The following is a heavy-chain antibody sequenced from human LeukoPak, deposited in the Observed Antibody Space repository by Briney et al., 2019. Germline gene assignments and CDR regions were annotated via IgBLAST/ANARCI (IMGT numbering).Heavy chain of an antibody. V-gene: IGHV1-69*06. CDR1: GGTFSSYA. Sequence: GASVKVSCKASGGTFSSYAISWVRQAPGQGLEWMGGIIPIFGTANYAQKFQGRVTITADKSTSTAYMELSSLRSEDTAVYYCARAVTDYVWGSLVYWGQGTLVTVSS. D-gene: IGHD3-16*01. CDR3: ARAVTDYVWGSLVY. CDR2: IIPIFGTA. J-gene: IGHJ4*02.